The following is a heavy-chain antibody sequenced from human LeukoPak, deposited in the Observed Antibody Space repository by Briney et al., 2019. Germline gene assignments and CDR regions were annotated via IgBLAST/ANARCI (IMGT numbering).Heavy chain of an antibody. Sequence: SLRLSCAASGFTFDDYAMHWVRQAPGKGLEWVSGISWNSGSIGYADSVKGRFTISRDNAKNSLYLQMNSLRAEDTALYYCAKDGYCSGGSCYFDYWGQGTLVTVSS. D-gene: IGHD2-15*01. CDR3: AKDGYCSGGSCYFDY. J-gene: IGHJ4*02. V-gene: IGHV3-9*01. CDR1: GFTFDDYA. CDR2: ISWNSGSI.